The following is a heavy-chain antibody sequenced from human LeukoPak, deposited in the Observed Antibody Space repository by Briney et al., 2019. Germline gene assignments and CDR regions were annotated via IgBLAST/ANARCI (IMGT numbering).Heavy chain of an antibody. D-gene: IGHD3-22*01. CDR1: GGTFSSYA. J-gene: IGHJ3*02. Sequence: SVKVSCKASGGTFSSYAISWVRQAPGQGLEWMGGIIPILGTANYAQKFQGRVTITTDESTSTAYMELSSLRSEDTAVYYCARDGPPGVPDSSGYHHDAFDIWGQGTMVTVSS. V-gene: IGHV1-69*05. CDR2: IIPILGTA. CDR3: ARDGPPGVPDSSGYHHDAFDI.